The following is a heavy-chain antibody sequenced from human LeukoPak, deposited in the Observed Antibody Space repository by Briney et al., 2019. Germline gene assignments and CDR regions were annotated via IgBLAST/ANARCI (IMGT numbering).Heavy chain of an antibody. J-gene: IGHJ6*02. CDR3: AKVQYGLLGYYYYGMDV. CDR2: ISYDGSNK. V-gene: IGHV3-30*18. D-gene: IGHD3-10*01. CDR1: GFTFSSYG. Sequence: GGSLRLSCAASGFTFSSYGMHWVRQAPGKGLEWVAVISYDGSNKYYADSVKGRFTISRDSSKNTLYLQMNSLRAEDTAVYYCAKVQYGLLGYYYYGMDVWGQGTTVTVSS.